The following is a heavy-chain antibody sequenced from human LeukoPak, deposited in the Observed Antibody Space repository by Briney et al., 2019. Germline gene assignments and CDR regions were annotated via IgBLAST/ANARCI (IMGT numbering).Heavy chain of an antibody. CDR3: AKDLGGSSGDYYYGMDV. CDR2: ISWNSGSI. Sequence: GGSLRLSCAASGFTFDDYAMHWVRQAPGKGLEWVSGISWNSGSIGYADSVKGRFTISRDNSKNTLYLQMNSLRAEDTAVYYCAKDLGGSSGDYYYGMDVWGQGTTVTVSS. D-gene: IGHD1-26*01. CDR1: GFTFDDYA. V-gene: IGHV3-9*01. J-gene: IGHJ6*02.